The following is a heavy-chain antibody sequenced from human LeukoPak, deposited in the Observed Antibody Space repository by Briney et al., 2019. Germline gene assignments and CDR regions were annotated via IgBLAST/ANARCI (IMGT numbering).Heavy chain of an antibody. CDR3: AKDNTYYYDSSGYYQFDY. J-gene: IGHJ4*02. CDR2: ISGSGGST. CDR1: GFTFSSYA. Sequence: GGSLRLSCAASGFTFSSYAMSWVRQAPGKGLEWVSAISGSGGSTYYADPVKGRFTISRDNSKNTLYLQMNSLRAEDTAVYYCAKDNTYYYDSSGYYQFDYWGQGTLVTVSS. V-gene: IGHV3-23*01. D-gene: IGHD3-22*01.